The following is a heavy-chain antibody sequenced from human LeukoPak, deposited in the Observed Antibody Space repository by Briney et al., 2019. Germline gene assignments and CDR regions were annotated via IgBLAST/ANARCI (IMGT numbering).Heavy chain of an antibody. CDR1: GFTFSSYA. J-gene: IGHJ4*02. V-gene: IGHV3-30-3*01. CDR3: ARAGSPFGVVILADY. CDR2: ISYDGSNK. Sequence: PGGSLRLSCAASGFTFSSYAMHWVRQAPGKGLEWVAVISYDGSNKYYADSVKGRFTISRDNSKNTLYLQMNSLRAEDTAVYYRARAGSPFGVVILADYWGQGTLVTVSS. D-gene: IGHD3-3*01.